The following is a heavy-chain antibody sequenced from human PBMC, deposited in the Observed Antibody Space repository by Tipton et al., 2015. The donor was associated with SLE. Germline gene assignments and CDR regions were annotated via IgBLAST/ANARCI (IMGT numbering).Heavy chain of an antibody. CDR2: MYFSGNT. V-gene: IGHV4-39*07. Sequence: TLSLTCTVFGGSISSSNYYWAWIRQSPGKALGWVGSMYFSGNTYYNPSLKRRVAISVDTSKNQFSLRLTSVTAADTAVYYCARAPGLSGAHNWFDPWGQGTLVTVSS. J-gene: IGHJ5*02. D-gene: IGHD7-27*01. CDR3: ARAPGLSGAHNWFDP. CDR1: GGSISSSNYY.